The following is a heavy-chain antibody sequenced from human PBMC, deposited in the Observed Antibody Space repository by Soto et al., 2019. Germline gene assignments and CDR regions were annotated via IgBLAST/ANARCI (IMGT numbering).Heavy chain of an antibody. CDR2: IYYSGST. CDR3: ARYGANPYYYYGMDV. J-gene: IGHJ6*02. Sequence: SETLSLTCTVSGGSISSGGYYWGWIRQHPGKGLEWIGYIYYSGSTYYNPSLKIRVTISVETSKNQFSLKLSSVTAADTAGYYCARYGANPYYYYGMDVWGQGTTVTVSS. CDR1: GGSISSGGYY. V-gene: IGHV4-31*03. D-gene: IGHD3-10*01.